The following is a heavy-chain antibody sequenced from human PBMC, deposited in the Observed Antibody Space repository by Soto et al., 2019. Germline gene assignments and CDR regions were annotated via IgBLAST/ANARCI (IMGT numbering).Heavy chain of an antibody. CDR3: ARTPLPPYDSSGLRRGFDY. CDR2: INHSGST. D-gene: IGHD3-22*01. J-gene: IGHJ4*02. CDR1: GGSFSGYY. Sequence: SETLSLTCAVYGGSFSGYYWSWIRQPPGKGLEWIGQINHSGSTNYNPSLKSRVTISVDTSKNQFSLKLSSVTAADTAVYYCARTPLPPYDSSGLRRGFDYWGQGTLVTVSS. V-gene: IGHV4-34*01.